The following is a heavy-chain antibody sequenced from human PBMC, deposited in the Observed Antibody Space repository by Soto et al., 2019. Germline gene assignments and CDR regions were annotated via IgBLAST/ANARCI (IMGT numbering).Heavy chain of an antibody. J-gene: IGHJ3*02. D-gene: IGHD2-15*01. CDR3: ARDFWGSVVAATQDAFDI. CDR2: IIPILGIA. V-gene: IGHV1-69*08. CDR1: GGTFSSYT. Sequence: QVQLVQSGAEVKKPGSSVKVSCKASGGTFSSYTISWVRQAPGQGLEWMGRIIPILGIANYAQKFQGRVTITADKSTSTGYMELSSLRSEDTAVYYCARDFWGSVVAATQDAFDIWGQGTMVTVSS.